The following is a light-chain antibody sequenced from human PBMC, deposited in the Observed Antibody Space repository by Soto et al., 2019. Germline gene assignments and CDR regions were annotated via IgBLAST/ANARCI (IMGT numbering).Light chain of an antibody. Sequence: EIVMTQSRGTLSVSPGERATLSCRVSQSVSSSLAWYQQRPGQAPRLLIYGASTRATGVPARFSGSGSGTEFTLTITSLQSEDFAVYYCQQYNNWPPYTFGQGTKLQIK. CDR3: QQYNNWPPYT. J-gene: IGKJ2*01. CDR2: GAS. CDR1: QSVSSS. V-gene: IGKV3-15*01.